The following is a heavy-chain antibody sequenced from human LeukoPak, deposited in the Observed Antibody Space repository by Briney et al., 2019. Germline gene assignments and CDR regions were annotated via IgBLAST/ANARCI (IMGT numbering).Heavy chain of an antibody. J-gene: IGHJ4*02. D-gene: IGHD4-17*01. CDR3: ARADYGDSTAAY. Sequence: GESLKISFKGSGYLFTTYWLGWVRQMPGKGLEWMGIIYPGDSDTRYSPSFQGQVTISADQSISTAYLQWSSLKASDTAMYYCARADYGDSTAAYWGQGSLVTVCS. CDR1: GYLFTTYW. CDR2: IYPGDSDT. V-gene: IGHV5-51*01.